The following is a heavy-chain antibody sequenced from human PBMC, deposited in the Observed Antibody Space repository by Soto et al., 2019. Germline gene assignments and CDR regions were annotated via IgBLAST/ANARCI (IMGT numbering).Heavy chain of an antibody. CDR1: GGSISSYY. J-gene: IGHJ4*02. Sequence: PSETLSLTCTVSGGSISSYYWSWIRQPPGKGLEWIGYIYYSGSTNYNPSLKSRATISVDTSKNQFSLKLSSVTTADTAVYYCARGVGGYDFWSGYPNPYYFDYWGQGTLVTVSS. D-gene: IGHD3-3*01. CDR3: ARGVGGYDFWSGYPNPYYFDY. CDR2: IYYSGST. V-gene: IGHV4-59*01.